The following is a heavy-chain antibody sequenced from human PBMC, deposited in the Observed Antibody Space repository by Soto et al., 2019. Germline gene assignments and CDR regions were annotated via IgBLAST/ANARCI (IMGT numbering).Heavy chain of an antibody. J-gene: IGHJ5*02. CDR3: ARHGVNGTHDR. Sequence: QLQLQESGPGLVKPSETLSLTCTVSGGSISINNYYWGGIRQPPGKGTEWIGSIYYTGSTYYISSIKSRLTVSLDTSTHQYSMRLSSVTPADTAVNYCARHGVNGTHDRWGQGTLLTVPS. V-gene: IGHV4-39*01. CDR2: IYYTGST. CDR1: GGSISINNYY. D-gene: IGHD2-8*01.